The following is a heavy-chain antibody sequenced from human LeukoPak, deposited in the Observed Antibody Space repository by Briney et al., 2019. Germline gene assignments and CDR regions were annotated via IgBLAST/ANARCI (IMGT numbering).Heavy chain of an antibody. D-gene: IGHD6-13*01. V-gene: IGHV4-59*12. J-gene: IGHJ6*02. CDR1: GGSISSYY. CDR2: IYYSGST. Sequence: SETLSLTCTVSGGSISSYYWSWIRQPPGKGLEWIGYIYYSGSTNYNPSLKSRVTISVDTSKNQFSLKLSSVTAADTAVYYCARGYSSSWLYYYYYGMDVWGQGTTVTVSS. CDR3: ARGYSSSWLYYYYYGMDV.